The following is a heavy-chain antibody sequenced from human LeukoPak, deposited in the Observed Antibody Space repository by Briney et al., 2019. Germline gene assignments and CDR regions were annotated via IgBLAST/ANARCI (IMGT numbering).Heavy chain of an antibody. J-gene: IGHJ6*02. D-gene: IGHD2-21*02. CDR3: ARLGRLGVVTASYYYYGMDV. CDR2: IYYSGST. CDR1: GGSISGNY. V-gene: IGHV4-59*08. Sequence: SETLSVTCTVSGGSISGNYWSWIRQPSGKGLEWIGYIYYSGSTNYNPSLKSRVTISVDTSKNQFSLKLSSVTAADTAVYYCARLGRLGVVTASYYYYGMDVWGQGTTVTVSS.